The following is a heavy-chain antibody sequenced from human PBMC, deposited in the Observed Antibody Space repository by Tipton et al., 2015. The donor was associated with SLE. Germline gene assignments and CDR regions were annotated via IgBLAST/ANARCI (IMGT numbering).Heavy chain of an antibody. V-gene: IGHV4-39*01. J-gene: IGHJ4*02. D-gene: IGHD3-16*01. CDR3: ARGTRIMITFGGVNYFDY. Sequence: TLSLTCTVSGGSISSSSYYWGWIRQPPGKGLEWIGSIYYSGSTYYNPSLKSRVTISVDTSKNQLSLKLISVTAADTAVYYCARGTRIMITFGGVNYFDYWGQGTLVTVSS. CDR2: IYYSGST. CDR1: GGSISSSSYY.